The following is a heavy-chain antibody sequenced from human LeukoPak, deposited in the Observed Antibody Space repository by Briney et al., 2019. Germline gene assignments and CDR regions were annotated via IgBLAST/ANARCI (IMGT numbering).Heavy chain of an antibody. CDR1: GGSISDYY. CDR2: ISYSGNT. D-gene: IGHD6-13*01. CDR3: ARQGGYIAPLAF. V-gene: IGHV4-59*08. J-gene: IGHJ4*02. Sequence: SETLSLTCTVSGGSISDYYWTWIRQPPGKGLEWIGYISYSGNTNYNPSLKSRVTISVDTSKNQFSLKLSSVTAADTAVHYCARQGGYIAPLAFWGQGTLVTVSA.